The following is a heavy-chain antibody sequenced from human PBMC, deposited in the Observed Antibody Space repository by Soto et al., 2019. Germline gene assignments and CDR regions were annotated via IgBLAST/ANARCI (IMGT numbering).Heavy chain of an antibody. D-gene: IGHD3-10*01. CDR3: TTAPILLWFGELLIDP. Sequence: GGSLRLSCAASGFAFTNAWMNWVRQAPGKGLEWVGRIKSKTDGGTTDYAAPVKGRFTISRDDSKNTLYLQMNSLKTEDTAVYYCTTAPILLWFGELLIDPWGQGTLVTVS. V-gene: IGHV3-15*07. J-gene: IGHJ5*02. CDR2: IKSKTDGGTT. CDR1: GFAFTNAW.